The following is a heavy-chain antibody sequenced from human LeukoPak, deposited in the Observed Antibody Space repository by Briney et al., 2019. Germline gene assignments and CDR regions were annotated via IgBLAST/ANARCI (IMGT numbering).Heavy chain of an antibody. J-gene: IGHJ4*02. CDR3: ARRPTVTTFFDY. D-gene: IGHD4-17*01. CDR1: GGSISSYY. CDR2: IYNSGST. Sequence: SETLSLTCTVSGGSISSYYWSWIRQPPAKGLEWVGYIYNSGSTNYNPSLKSRVTISVDTSKNQFSLKLSSVTAADTAVYYCARRPTVTTFFDYWGQGTLVTVSS. V-gene: IGHV4-59*01.